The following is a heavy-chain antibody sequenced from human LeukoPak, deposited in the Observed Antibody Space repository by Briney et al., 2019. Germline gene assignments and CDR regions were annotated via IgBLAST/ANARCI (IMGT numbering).Heavy chain of an antibody. Sequence: GGSLRLSCAASGFTFSDYYMSWIRQAPGKGLEWVSYISSSSSYTNYADSVKGRFTISRDNAKNSLYLQMNSLRAEDAALYYCAKDSLGYYKPFDYWGQGTLVTVSS. CDR2: ISSSSSYT. D-gene: IGHD3-9*01. CDR3: AKDSLGYYKPFDY. J-gene: IGHJ4*02. CDR1: GFTFSDYY. V-gene: IGHV3-11*05.